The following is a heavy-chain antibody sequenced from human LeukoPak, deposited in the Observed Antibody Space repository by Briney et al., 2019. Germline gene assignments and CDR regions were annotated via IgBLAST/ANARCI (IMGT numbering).Heavy chain of an antibody. V-gene: IGHV4-4*07. CDR2: FYPNGNT. Sequence: PSETLSLTCNVSGASINSYYWRWIRQPAGKGLEWIGRFYPNGNTNYNPSLKSRVTLSVDMSKNQFSLKLTSVTAADTAVYYCARGPSGYHNTGGQGTLVTVSS. J-gene: IGHJ4*02. D-gene: IGHD5-12*01. CDR3: ARGPSGYHNT. CDR1: GASINSYY.